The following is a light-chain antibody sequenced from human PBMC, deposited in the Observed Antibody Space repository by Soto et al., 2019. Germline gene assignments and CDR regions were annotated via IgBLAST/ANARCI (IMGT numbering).Light chain of an antibody. CDR3: QQYGSSLWT. V-gene: IGKV3-20*01. CDR2: GAS. CDR1: QSVSSSY. Sequence: EIVLTQSPGTLSLSPGERATLSCRASQSVSSSYLAWYQQKPGQAPRPLIYGASSSATGIPDRFSGSGSGTDFTLTISRLEPEDFAVYYCQQYGSSLWTFGQGTKVEIK. J-gene: IGKJ1*01.